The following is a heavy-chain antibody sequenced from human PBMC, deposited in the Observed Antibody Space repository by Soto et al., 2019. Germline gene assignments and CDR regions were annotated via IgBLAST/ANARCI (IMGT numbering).Heavy chain of an antibody. V-gene: IGHV4-59*08. CDR3: ARLGEYYQSLDP. J-gene: IGHJ5*02. CDR2: FHNSGNP. CDR1: CGSISSYY. Sequence: SDTLSLTCTVSCGSISSYYWSWIRQTPGKGVEWIGYFHNSGNPKYSSSLKSRVTISVDMSEKQSSLKLTSVTAADTAVYYCARLGEYYQSLDPWGPGTLVTVSS. D-gene: IGHD2-2*01.